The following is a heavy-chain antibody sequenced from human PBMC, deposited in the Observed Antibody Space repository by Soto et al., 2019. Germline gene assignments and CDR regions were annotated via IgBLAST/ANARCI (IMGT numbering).Heavy chain of an antibody. V-gene: IGHV4-39*01. CDR2: IYYSGST. CDR1: GGSISSSSYY. J-gene: IGHJ5*02. CDR3: ASGYCTNGVCYTEESNWFDP. D-gene: IGHD2-8*01. Sequence: SETLSLTCTVSGGSISSSSYYWGWIRQPPGKGLEWIGSIYYSGSTYYNPSLKSRVTISVDTSKNQFSLKLSSVTAADTAGYYCASGYCTNGVCYTEESNWFDPWGQGTLVTVSS.